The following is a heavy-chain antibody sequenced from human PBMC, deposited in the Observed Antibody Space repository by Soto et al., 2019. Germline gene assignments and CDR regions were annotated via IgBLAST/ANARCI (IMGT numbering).Heavy chain of an antibody. J-gene: IGHJ5*01. V-gene: IGHV4-4*07. CDR2: IYTSGNT. CDR1: GGSIRNYY. CDR3: ARQTTYSSSWYHS. D-gene: IGHD6-13*01. Sequence: SETLSLTCTGSGGSIRNYYWTWIRQPAGKGLEWIGRIYTSGNTNYNPSLKSRVTMSVDTSKNQFSLKLTSVTAADTALYYCARQTTYSSSWYHSCGHRTLLTVSS.